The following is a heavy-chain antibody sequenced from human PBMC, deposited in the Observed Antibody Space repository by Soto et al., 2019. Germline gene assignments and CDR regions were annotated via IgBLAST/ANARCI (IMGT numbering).Heavy chain of an antibody. CDR1: GFTFSSSA. CDR2: ISSDGSNK. J-gene: IGHJ6*02. Sequence: QVQLVESGGGVVQPGRSLRLSCAASGFTFSSSAMHWVRQAPGKGLEWVAVISSDGSNKYDADSVKGRFTISRDNYKNTLYLQMTRLRAEDTAVYYCARMASFYCSGGSCYPTYGMDVWGQGTTVTVSS. V-gene: IGHV3-30-3*01. D-gene: IGHD2-15*01. CDR3: ARMASFYCSGGSCYPTYGMDV.